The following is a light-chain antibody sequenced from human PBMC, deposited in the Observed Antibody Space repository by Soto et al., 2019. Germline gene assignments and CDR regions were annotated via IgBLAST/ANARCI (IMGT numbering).Light chain of an antibody. CDR3: ETWDSNTRV. CDR1: SGHSSYI. Sequence: QSVLTQSYSASASLGSSVKLTCTLSSGHSSYIIAWHQQQPGKAPRYLMKLEGSGSYNKGSEVPDRFSGSSSGADRYLTISTLQFEDEADYYCETWDSNTRVFGGGTKLTVL. CDR2: LEGSGSY. J-gene: IGLJ3*02. V-gene: IGLV4-60*02.